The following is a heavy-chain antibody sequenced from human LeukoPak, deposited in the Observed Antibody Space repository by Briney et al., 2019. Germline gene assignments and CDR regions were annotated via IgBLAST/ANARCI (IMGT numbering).Heavy chain of an antibody. V-gene: IGHV3-7*01. Sequence: GGSLRLSCAASGFTFSSYWMSWVRQAPGKGLEWVANIKQDGSEKYYVDSVKGRFTISRDNAKNSLYLQMNSLRAEDTAVYYCARVSTSTRWYFDYWGQGTLVTVSS. CDR3: ARVSTSTRWYFDY. CDR2: IKQDGSEK. D-gene: IGHD2-2*01. CDR1: GFTFSSYW. J-gene: IGHJ4*02.